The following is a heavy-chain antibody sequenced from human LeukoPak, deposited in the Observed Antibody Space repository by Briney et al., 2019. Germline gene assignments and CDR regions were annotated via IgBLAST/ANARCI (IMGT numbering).Heavy chain of an antibody. CDR1: GFTFSSYA. Sequence: GGSLRLSCAASGFTFSSYAMSWVRQAPGKGREGVPAISGSGGSTYYADSVKGRFTIPRDNSKNTLYLQMNSLRAEDTAVYYCAKETYYYDSSGYYHWGQGTLVTVSS. J-gene: IGHJ5*02. CDR2: ISGSGGST. CDR3: AKETYYYDSSGYYH. D-gene: IGHD3-22*01. V-gene: IGHV3-23*01.